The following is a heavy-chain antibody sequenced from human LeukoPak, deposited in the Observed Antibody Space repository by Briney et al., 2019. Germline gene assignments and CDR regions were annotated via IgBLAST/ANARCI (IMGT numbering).Heavy chain of an antibody. CDR3: ARGLQLLWFGEIGY. CDR2: ISSSSSYI. J-gene: IGHJ4*02. D-gene: IGHD3-10*01. V-gene: IGHV3-21*01. Sequence: GVSLRLSCAASGFTFSSYSMNWVRQAPGKGLEWVSSISSSSSYIYYADSVKGRFTISRDNAKNSLYLQMNSLRAEDTAVYYCARGLQLLWFGEIGYWGQGTLVTVSS. CDR1: GFTFSSYS.